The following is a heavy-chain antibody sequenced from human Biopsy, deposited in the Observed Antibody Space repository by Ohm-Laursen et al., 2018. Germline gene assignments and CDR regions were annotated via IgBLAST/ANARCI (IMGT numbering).Heavy chain of an antibody. D-gene: IGHD2-15*01. CDR1: GFTFSTYW. V-gene: IGHV3-72*01. CDR2: IRDKANSYTT. CDR3: ARAGRYCSGGGCYSWFDS. J-gene: IGHJ5*01. Sequence: SLRLSCAAPGFTFSTYWMTWVRQAPGKGLEWVGRIRDKANSYTTDYAASVKGRFTISRDDSKNSLYLQMNSLKTEDTALYYCARAGRYCSGGGCYSWFDSWGQGTQVTVSS.